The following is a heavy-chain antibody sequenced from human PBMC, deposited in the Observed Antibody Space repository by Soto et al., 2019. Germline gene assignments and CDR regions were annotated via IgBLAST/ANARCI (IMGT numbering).Heavy chain of an antibody. D-gene: IGHD3-22*01. CDR3: ASHECYYDSSGYYYDAFDI. CDR2: ISAYNGNT. CDR1: GYTFTSYG. Sequence: QVQLVQSGAEVKKPGASVKVSCKASGYTFTSYGISWVRQAPGQGLEWMGWISAYNGNTNYAQKLQGRVTMTTDTSTSTAYMALKSLRSDDTAVYYCASHECYYDSSGYYYDAFDIWGQGTMVTVSS. V-gene: IGHV1-18*01. J-gene: IGHJ3*02.